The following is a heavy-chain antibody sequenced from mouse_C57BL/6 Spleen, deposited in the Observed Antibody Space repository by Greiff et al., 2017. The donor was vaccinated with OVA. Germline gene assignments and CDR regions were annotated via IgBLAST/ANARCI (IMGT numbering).Heavy chain of an antibody. CDR3: AREGLNGGHDY. J-gene: IGHJ2*01. Sequence: QVQLQQSGAELVKPGASVKLSCKASGYTFTSYWMHWVEQRPGQGLEWIGMIHPNSGSTNYNEKFKSKATLTVDKSSSTAYMQLSSLTSEDSAVYYCAREGLNGGHDYWGQGTTLTVSS. V-gene: IGHV1-64*01. D-gene: IGHD1-2*01. CDR2: IHPNSGST. CDR1: GYTFTSYW.